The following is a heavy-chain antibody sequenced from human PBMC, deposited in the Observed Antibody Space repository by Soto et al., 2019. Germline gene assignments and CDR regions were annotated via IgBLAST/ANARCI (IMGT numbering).Heavy chain of an antibody. J-gene: IGHJ6*02. CDR1: GGSFSGYY. CDR2: INHSGST. Sequence: SETLSLTCAVYGGSFSGYYWSWIRQPPGKGLEWIGEINHSGSTNYNPSLKSRVTISVDTSKNQFSLKLSSVTAADTAVYYCARGRTGYYYGMDVWGQGTTVTVSS. CDR3: ARGRTGYYYGMDV. D-gene: IGHD1-1*01. V-gene: IGHV4-34*01.